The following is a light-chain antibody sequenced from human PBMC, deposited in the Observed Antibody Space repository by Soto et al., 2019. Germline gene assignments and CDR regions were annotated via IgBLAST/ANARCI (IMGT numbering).Light chain of an antibody. CDR1: SSDVGGYRY. V-gene: IGLV2-14*01. J-gene: IGLJ3*02. Sequence: QSALTQPASVSGSPGQSITISCTGTSSDVGGYRYVSWYQQYPGEVPKLVIYEVNNRPSGVSNRFSGSKSGNTASLTISGLQAEDDADYYCISYTTSSTYWVFGGGTKLTVL. CDR2: EVN. CDR3: ISYTTSSTYWV.